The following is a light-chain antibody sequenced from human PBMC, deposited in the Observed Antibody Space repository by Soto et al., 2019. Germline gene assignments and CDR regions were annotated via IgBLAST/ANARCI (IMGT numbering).Light chain of an antibody. CDR1: NIGIKS. Sequence: SYELTQPPSVSVAPGQTARITCGGDNIGIKSVHWYQQKPGLAPVLVVCDDSDRPSGIPERFSGSNSGNTATLTISRVEVGDGADYYCQVWDGSSHHQVFGGGTKLTVL. J-gene: IGLJ3*02. CDR3: QVWDGSSHHQV. V-gene: IGLV3-21*02. CDR2: DDS.